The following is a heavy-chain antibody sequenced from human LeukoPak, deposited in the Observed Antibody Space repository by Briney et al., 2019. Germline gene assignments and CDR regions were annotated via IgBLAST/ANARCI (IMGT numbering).Heavy chain of an antibody. CDR3: ARHLTDSSVGLAY. CDR1: GGSISSSSYH. J-gene: IGHJ4*02. CDR2: IYYSGST. V-gene: IGHV4-39*01. Sequence: PSETLSLTCTVSGGSISSSSYHWGWIRQPPGKGLEWIGSIYYSGSTYYNPSLKSRVTISVDTSKKQISLELTSVTAADTAVYYCARHLTDSSVGLAYWGQGTLLTVSS. D-gene: IGHD2-21*01.